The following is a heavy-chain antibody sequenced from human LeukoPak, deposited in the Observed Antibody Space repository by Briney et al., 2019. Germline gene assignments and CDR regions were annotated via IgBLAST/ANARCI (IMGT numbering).Heavy chain of an antibody. V-gene: IGHV1-18*01. D-gene: IGHD3-22*01. CDR1: GYTFTSYG. Sequence: ASVKVSCKASGYTFTSYGISWVRQAPGQGLEWMGWISAYNGNTNYAQKLQGRVTMTTDTSTSTAYMELRSLRSDDTAVYYCERDRYYDSSGYVPLGYWGQGTLVTVSS. J-gene: IGHJ4*02. CDR2: ISAYNGNT. CDR3: ERDRYYDSSGYVPLGY.